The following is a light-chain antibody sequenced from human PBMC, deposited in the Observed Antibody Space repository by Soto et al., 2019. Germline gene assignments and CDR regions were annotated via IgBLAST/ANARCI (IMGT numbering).Light chain of an antibody. J-gene: IGLJ1*01. CDR2: YNN. CDR3: SSYTSSSTPNYV. Sequence: QSVLTQPPSASETPGQTVSISCSGSNSNIASNTVNWYQHLPGTAPKLLIYYNNQRPSGVSNRFSGSKSGNTASLTISGLQAEDEADYYCSSYTSSSTPNYVFGTGTKVTVL. CDR1: NSNIASNT. V-gene: IGLV1-44*01.